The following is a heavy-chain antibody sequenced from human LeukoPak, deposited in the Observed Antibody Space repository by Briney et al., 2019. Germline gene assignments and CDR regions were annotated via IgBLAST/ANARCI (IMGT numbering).Heavy chain of an antibody. D-gene: IGHD2-15*01. CDR2: FYASGTT. V-gene: IGHV4-4*07. CDR3: ARDPSGAAGGCAFDI. J-gene: IGHJ3*02. CDR1: GGSIVSHY. Sequence: SETLSLTCTVSGGSIVSHYWNWIRQPAGRGLEWIGRFYASGTTNTSPSLKSRVTMSVDTSKNQFSLKLSSVTAADTAVYYCARDPSGAAGGCAFDIWGQGTMVTVSS.